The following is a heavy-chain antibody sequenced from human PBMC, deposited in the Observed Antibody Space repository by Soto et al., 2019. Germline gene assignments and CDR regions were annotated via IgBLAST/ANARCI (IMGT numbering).Heavy chain of an antibody. J-gene: IGHJ6*02. CDR2: IYYSGST. CDR3: ARPEVTGGYYYGMDV. Sequence: SETLSLTCTVSGGSISSSSYYWGWIRQPPGKGLEWIGSIYYSGSTYYNPSLKSRVTISVDTSKNQFSLKLSSVTAADTAVYYCARPEVTGGYYYGMDVWGQGTTVTVSS. CDR1: GGSISSSSYY. V-gene: IGHV4-39*01. D-gene: IGHD4-4*01.